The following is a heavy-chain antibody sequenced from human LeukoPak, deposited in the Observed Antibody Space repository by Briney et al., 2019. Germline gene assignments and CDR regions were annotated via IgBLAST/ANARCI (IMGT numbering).Heavy chain of an antibody. CDR2: INSDGSST. D-gene: IGHD6-13*01. V-gene: IGHV3-74*01. CDR1: GFTFSSYW. J-gene: IGHJ6*03. CDR3: ARDTAAAGTFPYYYYYMDV. Sequence: HTGGSLRLSCAASGFTFSSYWMHWVRQAPGKGLVWVSRINSDGSSTSYADSVKGRFTISRDNAKNTLYLQMNSLRAEDTAVYYCARDTAAAGTFPYYYYYMDVWGKGTTVTISS.